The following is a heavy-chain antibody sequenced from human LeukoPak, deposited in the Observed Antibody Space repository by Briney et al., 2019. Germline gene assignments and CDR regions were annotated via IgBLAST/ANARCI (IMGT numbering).Heavy chain of an antibody. D-gene: IGHD6-25*01. V-gene: IGHV3-74*01. J-gene: IGHJ4*02. CDR2: INSDGSRT. CDR3: ARDIAAVGDY. Sequence: GGSLRLSCAASGFSFSSNWMHWVRQAPGKGLVWVSRINSDGSRTTYADSVKGRFTISRDNAKDTLYLQMNSLRAEDTAVYYCARDIAAVGDYWGQGTLVTVSS. CDR1: GFSFSSNW.